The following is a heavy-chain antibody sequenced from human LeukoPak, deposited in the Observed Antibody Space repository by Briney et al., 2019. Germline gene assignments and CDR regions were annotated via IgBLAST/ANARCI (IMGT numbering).Heavy chain of an antibody. CDR3: ARDGYCSSTSCYGDAFDI. D-gene: IGHD2-2*03. J-gene: IGHJ3*02. V-gene: IGHV3-21*01. CDR2: ISSSSSYI. Sequence: GGSLRLSCAASGFTFSSYTMDWVRQAPGKGLEWVSSISSSSSYIYYADSVKGRFTISRDNAKNSLYLQMNSLRAEDTAVYYCARDGYCSSTSCYGDAFDIWGQGTMVTVSS. CDR1: GFTFSSYT.